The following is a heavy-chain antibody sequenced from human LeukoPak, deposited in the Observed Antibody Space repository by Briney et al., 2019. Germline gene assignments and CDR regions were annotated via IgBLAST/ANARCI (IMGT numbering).Heavy chain of an antibody. J-gene: IGHJ4*02. CDR1: GFTFSNAW. CDR3: VKRGAMCCFDY. V-gene: IGHV3-15*01. D-gene: IGHD3-16*01. CDR2: MKSKTDGGTT. Sequence: GGSLRLSCAASGFTFSNAWMSWVRQAPGKGLEWVGRMKSKTDGGTTDYAAPVKGRFTISRDNSKNTLYLQMNSLRAEDTAVYYCVKRGAMCCFDYWGQGTLVTVSS.